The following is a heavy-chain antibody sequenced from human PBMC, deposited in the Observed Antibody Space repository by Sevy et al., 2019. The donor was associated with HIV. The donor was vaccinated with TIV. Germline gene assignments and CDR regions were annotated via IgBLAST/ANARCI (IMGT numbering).Heavy chain of an antibody. V-gene: IGHV3-7*01. J-gene: IGHJ3*02. CDR1: GFTFNRYW. CDR2: VEQDGSEQ. CDR3: ASLREKKLVIIPSFAFDM. Sequence: GGSLRLSCTASGFTFNRYWMSWVRQTPGKGLEWVANVEQDGSEQYYVNSLKGRFTISRDNAKNSLYLQMNSLRAEDTVVYYCASLREKKLVIIPSFAFDMWGQGTLVTVSS. D-gene: IGHD3-3*01.